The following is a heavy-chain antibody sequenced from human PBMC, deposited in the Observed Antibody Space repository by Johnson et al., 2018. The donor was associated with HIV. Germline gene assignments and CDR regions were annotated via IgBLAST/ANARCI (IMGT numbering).Heavy chain of an antibody. D-gene: IGHD5-18*01. Sequence: DGGNKYYADSVKGRVTISGDNSKNTLYLQMNSLRAEDTAVYYCAKDLSGYSYGYGAFDIWGQGTMVTVSS. CDR2: DGGNK. CDR3: AKDLSGYSYGYGAFDI. J-gene: IGHJ3*02. V-gene: IGHV3-30*07.